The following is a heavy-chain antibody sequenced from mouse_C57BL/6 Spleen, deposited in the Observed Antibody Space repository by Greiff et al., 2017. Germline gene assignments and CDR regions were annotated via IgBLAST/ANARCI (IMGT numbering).Heavy chain of an antibody. CDR3: ARTGTGGCFDV. CDR2: IWGDGGT. V-gene: IGHV2-6*01. Sequence: VKLMESGPGLVAPSQSLSITCTASGFSLTSYGVDWVRQSPGKGLEWLGVIWGDGGTNDNSALKSRLSISKDNSKSQVFLKMNSLQTDDTAMYYCARTGTGGCFDVWGTGTTVTVSS. D-gene: IGHD4-1*01. CDR1: GFSLTSYG. J-gene: IGHJ1*03.